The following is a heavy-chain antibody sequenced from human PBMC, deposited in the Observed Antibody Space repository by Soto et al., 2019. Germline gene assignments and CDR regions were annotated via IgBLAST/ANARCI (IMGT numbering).Heavy chain of an antibody. CDR1: GGSFSGYY. V-gene: IGHV4-34*01. CDR3: ARYSIGYCSGGSCPKTGHDY. D-gene: IGHD2-15*01. Sequence: SETLSLTCAVYGGSFSGYYWSWIRQPPGKGLEWIGEINHSGSTNYNPSLKSRVTISVDTSKNQFSLKLSSVTAADTAVYYCARYSIGYCSGGSCPKTGHDYWGQGTLVTVSS. J-gene: IGHJ4*02. CDR2: INHSGST.